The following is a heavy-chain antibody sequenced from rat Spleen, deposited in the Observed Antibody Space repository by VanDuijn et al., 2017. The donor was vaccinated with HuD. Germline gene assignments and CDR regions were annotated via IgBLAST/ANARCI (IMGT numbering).Heavy chain of an antibody. CDR2: ISYDGSST. J-gene: IGHJ2*01. Sequence: EVQLVESGGGLVQPGRSMKLSCAASGFTFSNYDMAWVRQAPKKGLEWVATISYDGSSTNYRDSVKGRFTISRDNAKSIRYLQMDSLRSEDTATYYCARLGHTMDPFDYWGQGVVVTVSS. CDR1: GFTFSNYD. D-gene: IGHD1-7*01. V-gene: IGHV5-7*01. CDR3: ARLGHTMDPFDY.